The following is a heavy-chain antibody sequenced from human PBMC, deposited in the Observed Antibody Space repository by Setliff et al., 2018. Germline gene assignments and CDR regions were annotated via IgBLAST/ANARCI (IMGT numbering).Heavy chain of an antibody. CDR3: AGGPPDFVVVPAAAKFDY. V-gene: IGHV1-18*01. CDR2: NSV. CDR1: GYSFTNYG. J-gene: IGHJ4*02. Sequence: ASVKVSCKTSGYSFTNYGINWVRQAPGQGLEWMGWNSVYAREFQGRVTMTIDTPTSTAYMELRSLRSDDTAVYYCAGGPPDFVVVPAAAKFDYWGPGTLVTV. D-gene: IGHD2-2*01.